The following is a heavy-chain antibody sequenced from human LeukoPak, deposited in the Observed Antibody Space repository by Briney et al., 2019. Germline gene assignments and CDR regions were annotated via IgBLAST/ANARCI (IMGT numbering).Heavy chain of an antibody. J-gene: IGHJ6*02. CDR3: ARGNYYGMDV. V-gene: IGHV3-48*04. CDR2: ISISSSSV. CDR1: GFTFSSHA. Sequence: GGSLRLSCAASGFTFSSHAMNWVRQAPGKGLEWVSYISISSSSVYYADSVKGRFTISRDNAKSTLYLQMNSLRAEDTAVYYCARGNYYGMDVWGQGTTVTVSS.